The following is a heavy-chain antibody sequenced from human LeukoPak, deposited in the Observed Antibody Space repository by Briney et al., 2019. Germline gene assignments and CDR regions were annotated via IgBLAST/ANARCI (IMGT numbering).Heavy chain of an antibody. CDR2: IKQDGSEK. CDR3: ARVRGYYDSSGSNWFDP. D-gene: IGHD3-22*01. CDR1: GFTFSSYS. Sequence: GGSLRLSCAASGFTFSSYSMSWVRQAPGKGLEWVANIKQDGSEKYYVDSVKGRFTISRDNAKNSLYLQMNSLRAEDTAVYYCARVRGYYDSSGSNWFDPWGQGTLVTVSS. V-gene: IGHV3-7*01. J-gene: IGHJ5*02.